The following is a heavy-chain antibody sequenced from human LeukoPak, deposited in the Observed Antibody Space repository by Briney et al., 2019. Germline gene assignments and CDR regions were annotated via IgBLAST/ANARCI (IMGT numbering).Heavy chain of an antibody. CDR1: GFTFSSHG. CDR2: ITGGGTT. V-gene: IGHV3-23*01. Sequence: PGGSLRLSCAASGFTFSSHGMNWVRQAPGKGLEWVSGITGGGTTYYADSVKGRVTISRDNSKNTLYLQMNSLRAEDTAVYYCAKRRGLELLYYYYMDVWDKGTTVTVSS. J-gene: IGHJ6*03. D-gene: IGHD1-7*01. CDR3: AKRRGLELLYYYYMDV.